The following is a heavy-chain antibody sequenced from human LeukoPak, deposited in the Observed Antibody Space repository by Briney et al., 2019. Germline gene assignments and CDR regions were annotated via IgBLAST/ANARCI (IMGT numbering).Heavy chain of an antibody. CDR1: GGFVSSGSYY. V-gene: IGHV4-61*01. Sequence: PSETLSLTCTVSGGFVSSGSYYWNWIRQPPGKGLEWIGYIYNIGNTNYNPSLRSRVTISVDTSKNQFSLKLSSVTAADTAVYYCARVDLTVTSGAFDIWGQGTVVTVSS. J-gene: IGHJ3*02. CDR3: ARVDLTVTSGAFDI. D-gene: IGHD4-17*01. CDR2: IYNIGNT.